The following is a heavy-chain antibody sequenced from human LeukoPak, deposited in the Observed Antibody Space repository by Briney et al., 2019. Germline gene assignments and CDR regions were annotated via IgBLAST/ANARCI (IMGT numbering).Heavy chain of an antibody. CDR1: GYTFTGYY. CDR3: ARGRRLSVTVAFDS. V-gene: IGHV1-2*02. Sequence: ASVKVSCKASGYTFTGYYMHWVRQAPGQRLEWMGWINPNSGGTNYAQKFQGRVTKTRDTSISTAYMELRRLRPAYTAVYYCARGRRLSVTVAFDSSGEGALVSVSS. J-gene: IGHJ4*02. CDR2: INPNSGGT. D-gene: IGHD5-12*01.